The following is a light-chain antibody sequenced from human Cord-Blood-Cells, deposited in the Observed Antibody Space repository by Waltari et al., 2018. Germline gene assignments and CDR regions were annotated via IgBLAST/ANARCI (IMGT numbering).Light chain of an antibody. Sequence: QSVLTQPPSVSGAPGQRVTIPCTGSSSNIGAGYDVHWYQQLPGTAPKLLIYGNGKRPSGVPDRFSGSKSGTSASLAITGLQAEDEADYYCQSYDSSLSGSVFGGGTKLTVL. CDR2: GNG. J-gene: IGLJ3*02. CDR1: SSNIGAGYD. V-gene: IGLV1-40*01. CDR3: QSYDSSLSGSV.